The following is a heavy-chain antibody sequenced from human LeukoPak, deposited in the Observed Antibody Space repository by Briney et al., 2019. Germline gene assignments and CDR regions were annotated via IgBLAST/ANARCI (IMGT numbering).Heavy chain of an antibody. CDR1: GGSISSSSYY. CDR3: ASGTEGLGYCSSTSCYTFDY. J-gene: IGHJ4*02. D-gene: IGHD2-2*03. Sequence: SETLSLTCTVSGGSISSSSYYWGWIRQPPGKGLEWIGSIYYSGSTYYNPSLKSRVTISVDTSKNQFSLKLSSVTAADTAVYYCASGTEGLGYCSSTSCYTFDYWGQGTLVTVSS. V-gene: IGHV4-39*01. CDR2: IYYSGST.